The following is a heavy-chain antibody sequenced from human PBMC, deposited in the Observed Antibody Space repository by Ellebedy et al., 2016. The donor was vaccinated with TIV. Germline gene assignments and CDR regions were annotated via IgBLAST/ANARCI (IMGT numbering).Heavy chain of an antibody. J-gene: IGHJ4*01. D-gene: IGHD6-13*01. CDR2: VNLSGST. Sequence: SETLSLTCSVSGGSIRSGAYYWSWIRQPPGQGLEWIGEVNLSGSTYYNPSLASRASVALVPSKNQVTLKLTSVTAADTAVYYCARGRWGSSNWYLGYWGHGTLVTVSS. CDR1: GGSIRSGAYY. CDR3: ARGRWGSSNWYLGY. V-gene: IGHV4-39*01.